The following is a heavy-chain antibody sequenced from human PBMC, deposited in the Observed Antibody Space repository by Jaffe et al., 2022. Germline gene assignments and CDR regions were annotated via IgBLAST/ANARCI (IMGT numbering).Heavy chain of an antibody. Sequence: EVQLVESGGGLVQPGGSLRLSCAASGFTFSSYEMNWVRQAPGKGLEWVSYISSSGSTIYYADSVKGRFTISRDNAKNSLYLQMNSLRAEDTAVYYCARDGGGSDIFASYMDVWGKGTTVTVSS. D-gene: IGHD3-9*01. CDR3: ARDGGGSDIFASYMDV. CDR1: GFTFSSYE. CDR2: ISSSGSTI. J-gene: IGHJ6*03. V-gene: IGHV3-48*03.